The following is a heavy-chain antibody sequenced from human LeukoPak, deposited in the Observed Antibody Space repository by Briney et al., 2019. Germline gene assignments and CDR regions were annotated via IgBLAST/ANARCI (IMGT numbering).Heavy chain of an antibody. Sequence: GGSLRLSCAASGFAFSTYAMNWVRQAPGKGLEWVSSLSDSGFSTYYADPVKGRFTISRDNSKNTLYLQMNSLGAEDTAFYYCARASGTYAKLDYWGQGTPVTVSS. V-gene: IGHV3-23*01. CDR2: LSDSGFST. CDR3: ARASGTYAKLDY. D-gene: IGHD1-26*01. CDR1: GFAFSTYA. J-gene: IGHJ4*02.